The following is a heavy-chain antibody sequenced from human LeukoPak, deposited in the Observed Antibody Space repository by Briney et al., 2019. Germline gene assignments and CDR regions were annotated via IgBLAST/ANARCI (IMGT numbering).Heavy chain of an antibody. D-gene: IGHD2-15*01. V-gene: IGHV5-51*01. Sequence: GESLKISCKGSGYSFTSYWIGWVRQMPGKGLEWMGIIYPGDSDTRYSPSFQGQVTISADKSISTAYLQWSSLKASDTAMYYCARYCSGGSCYFFAYHDAFDIWGQGTMVTVSS. CDR2: IYPGDSDT. CDR1: GYSFTSYW. J-gene: IGHJ3*02. CDR3: ARYCSGGSCYFFAYHDAFDI.